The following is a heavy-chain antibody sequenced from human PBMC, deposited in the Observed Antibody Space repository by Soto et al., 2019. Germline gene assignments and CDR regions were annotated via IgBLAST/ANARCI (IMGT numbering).Heavy chain of an antibody. D-gene: IGHD4-17*01. V-gene: IGHV4-4*02. CDR2: AHHSGRT. J-gene: IGHJ4*02. Sequence: QVQLQESGPGLVKPSGTLSLTCTVSGGSMSSSNWWNWVRQPPGKGLEWIGEAHHSGRTNYNPSLKSRVTISVDKYKNHFSLKLSSVTAADTAVYYCARSEATVLDNWGQGTLVTVSS. CDR1: GGSMSSSNW. CDR3: ARSEATVLDN.